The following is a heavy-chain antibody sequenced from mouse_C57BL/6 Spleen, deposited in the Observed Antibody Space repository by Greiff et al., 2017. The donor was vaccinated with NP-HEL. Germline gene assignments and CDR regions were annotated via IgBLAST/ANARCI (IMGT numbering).Heavy chain of an antibody. D-gene: IGHD4-1*01. CDR3: ATQLTADWYFDV. CDR2: IHPNSGST. V-gene: IGHV1-64*01. J-gene: IGHJ1*03. CDR1: GYTFTSYW. Sequence: VQLQQPGAELVKPGASVKLSCKASGYTFTSYWMHWVKQRPGQGLEWIGMIHPNSGSTNYNEKFKSKATLTVDKSSSTAYMQLSSLTSEGSAVYYCATQLTADWYFDVWGTGTTVTVSS.